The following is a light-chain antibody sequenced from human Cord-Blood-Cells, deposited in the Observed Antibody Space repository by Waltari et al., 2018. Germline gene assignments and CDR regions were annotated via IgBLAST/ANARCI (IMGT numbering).Light chain of an antibody. CDR3: SSYTSSSPWV. V-gene: IGLV2-14*01. CDR2: DVS. J-gene: IGLJ3*02. Sequence: QSALTQPASVSGSPGQSITISCTGTSSDVGGYNYVSWYQQHPGKAPKRMIYDVSKRPAGVSNRLSGSKAGNTAPLTISGLQAEGEADYYCSSYTSSSPWVFGGGTKLTVL. CDR1: SSDVGGYNY.